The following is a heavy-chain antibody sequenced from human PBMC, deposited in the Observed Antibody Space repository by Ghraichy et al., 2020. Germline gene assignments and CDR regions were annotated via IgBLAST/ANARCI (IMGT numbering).Heavy chain of an antibody. J-gene: IGHJ6*02. V-gene: IGHV1-46*01. D-gene: IGHD3-3*01. Sequence: ASVKVSCKASGYTFTSYYMHWVRQAPGQGLEWMGIINPSGGSTSYAQKFQGRVTMTRDTSTSTVYMELSSLRSEDTAVYYCARGGTYYDFWSGYEDYYGMDVWGQGTTVTVSS. CDR3: ARGGTYYDFWSGYEDYYGMDV. CDR1: GYTFTSYY. CDR2: INPSGGST.